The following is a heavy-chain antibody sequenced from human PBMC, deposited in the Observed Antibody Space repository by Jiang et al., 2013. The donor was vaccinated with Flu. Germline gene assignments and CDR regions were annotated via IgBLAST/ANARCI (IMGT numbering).Heavy chain of an antibody. Sequence: VQLVESGGGVVQPGGSLRLSCAASGFSFSYYAMYWVRQSPGKGLEWVASIRFDGSTQFYADSVKGRFTVSRDNSRNTLFLQMNSLTTEDTALYYCATLRGIVSTLIWRTTGGQGTLVTVSS. CDR3: ATLRGIVSTLIWRTT. J-gene: IGHJ1*01. V-gene: IGHV3-30*02. D-gene: IGHD3-16*01. CDR1: GFSFSYYA. CDR2: IRFDGSTQ.